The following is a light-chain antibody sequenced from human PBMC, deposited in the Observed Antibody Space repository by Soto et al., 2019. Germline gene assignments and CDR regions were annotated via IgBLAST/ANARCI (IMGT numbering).Light chain of an antibody. J-gene: IGLJ2*01. CDR1: SSNLGGHS. CDR2: SNS. CDR3: ASWDDSLNGMI. Sequence: QPVLTQPPSASGTPGQRVTISCSGSSSNLGGHSVNWYQQVPGAAPRLLISSNSQRPSGVPDRFSGSKSGTSASLAISGLQSEDEADYHCASWDDSLNGMIFGGGTQLTVL. V-gene: IGLV1-44*01.